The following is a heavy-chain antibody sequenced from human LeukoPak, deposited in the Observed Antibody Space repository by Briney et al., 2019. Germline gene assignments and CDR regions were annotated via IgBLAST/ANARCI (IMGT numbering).Heavy chain of an antibody. J-gene: IGHJ4*02. V-gene: IGHV4-4*07. CDR3: SVVGARLQLDY. CDR2: IYTSGST. CDR1: GGSISSYY. D-gene: IGHD1-26*01. Sequence: SETLSLTCTVSGGSISSYYWSWIRQPAGKGLEWIGRIYTSGSTNYNPSLKSRVTMSVDTSKNQFSLKLSSVTAADTAVYYCSVVGARLQLDYWGQGTLVTVSS.